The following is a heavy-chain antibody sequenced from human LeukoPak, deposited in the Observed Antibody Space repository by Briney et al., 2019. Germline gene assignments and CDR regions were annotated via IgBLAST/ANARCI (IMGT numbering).Heavy chain of an antibody. CDR1: GYTFTSYG. D-gene: IGHD4-23*01. CDR3: ARDHYGGNFDY. CDR2: ISAHNGNT. Sequence: ASVKVSCKASGYTFTSYGISWVRQAPGQGLEWMGWISAHNGNTNYAQKLQGRATMTTDTSTSTAYMELRSLRSDDTAAYYCARDHYGGNFDYWGQGTLVTVSS. V-gene: IGHV1-18*01. J-gene: IGHJ4*02.